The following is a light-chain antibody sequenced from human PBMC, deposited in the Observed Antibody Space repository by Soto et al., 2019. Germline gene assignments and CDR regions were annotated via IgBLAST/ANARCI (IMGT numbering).Light chain of an antibody. CDR3: QQYNSYSKT. CDR2: DAS. V-gene: IGKV1-5*01. Sequence: GDRVTITCRASQSISSWLAWYQQKPGKAPKLLIYDASSLESGVPSRFSGSGSGTEFTLTISSLQPDDFATYYCQQYNSYSKTLGQGTKVEI. J-gene: IGKJ1*01. CDR1: QSISSW.